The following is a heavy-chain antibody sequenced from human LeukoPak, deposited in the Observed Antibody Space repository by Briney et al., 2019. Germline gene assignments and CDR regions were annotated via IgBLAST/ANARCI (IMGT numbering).Heavy chain of an antibody. J-gene: IGHJ3*02. CDR3: ARDQFYAFDI. V-gene: IGHV3-48*02. CDR1: AFSFSAYS. Sequence: GGSLRLSCAASAFSFSAYSMNWVRQAPGKGLEWVSYISSSSRTTYYADSVKGRFTISRDNAKNSLYLQMNSLRDEDTAVYYCARDQFYAFDIWGQGTMVTVSS. CDR2: ISSSSRTT.